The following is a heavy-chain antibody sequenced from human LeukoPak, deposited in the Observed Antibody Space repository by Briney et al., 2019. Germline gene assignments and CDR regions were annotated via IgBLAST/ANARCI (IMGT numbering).Heavy chain of an antibody. V-gene: IGHV4-59*03. CDR3: AKSDGSGSYFDY. CDR2: VYNTGNT. J-gene: IGHJ4*02. Sequence: SETLSLTCTVSGGSIRNYYWSWIRQPPGKGLEWIGYVYNTGNTKYNPSLESRATISIDTSKNQFSLKLSSVTAADSAVYYCAKSDGSGSYFDYWGQGTLVTVS. CDR1: GGSIRNYY. D-gene: IGHD3-10*01.